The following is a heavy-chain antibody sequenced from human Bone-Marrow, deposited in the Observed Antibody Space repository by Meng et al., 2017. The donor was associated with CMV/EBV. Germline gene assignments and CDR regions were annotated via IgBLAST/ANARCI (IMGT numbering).Heavy chain of an antibody. J-gene: IGHJ2*01. CDR2: IYPGDSDT. CDR1: GYSFTSYW. Sequence: KVSCKGSGYSFTSYWIGWVRQMPGKGLEWMGIIYPGDSDTRSSPSFQGQVTISADKSISTAYLQWSSLKASDTAMYYCARSYMPSGTSLALSFSLWCRGTLVTVSS. CDR3: ARSYMPSGTSLALSFSL. D-gene: IGHD1-1*01. V-gene: IGHV5-51*01.